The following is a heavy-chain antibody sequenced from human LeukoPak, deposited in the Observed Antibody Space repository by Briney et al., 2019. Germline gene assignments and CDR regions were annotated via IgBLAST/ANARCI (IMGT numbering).Heavy chain of an antibody. CDR2: VYHSGGA. Sequence: PSETLSLTCAVSGASIASHSWWSWVRQPPGKGLEWIGEVYHSGGANYKLSLKSRVTISVDTSRNHFSLKLTSVTAADTAVYFCAYNRNFALDNWGQGTLVTVSS. CDR3: AYNRNFALDN. V-gene: IGHV4/OR15-8*01. CDR1: GASIASHSW. D-gene: IGHD1-14*01. J-gene: IGHJ4*01.